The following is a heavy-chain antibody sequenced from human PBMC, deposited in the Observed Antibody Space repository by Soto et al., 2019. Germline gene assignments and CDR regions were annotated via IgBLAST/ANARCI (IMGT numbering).Heavy chain of an antibody. CDR3: ARVSSGYSKFDY. J-gene: IGHJ4*02. D-gene: IGHD3-22*01. Sequence: TLSLTCTLSGGSISSGGYYWSWIRQHPGKGLEWIGYIYYSGSTYYNPSLKSRVTISVDTSRNQFSLKLSSVTAADTAVYYCARVSSGYSKFDYWGQVTLVTVSS. CDR1: GGSISSGGYY. V-gene: IGHV4-31*03. CDR2: IYYSGST.